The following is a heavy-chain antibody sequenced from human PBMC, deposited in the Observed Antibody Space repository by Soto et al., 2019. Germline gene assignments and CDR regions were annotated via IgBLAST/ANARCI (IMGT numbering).Heavy chain of an antibody. CDR3: AKYPYDSLTGYNNWFDP. CDR2: IIPIFGTA. Sequence: SVKVSCKASGGTFSSYAISWVRQAPGQGLEWMGGIIPIFGTANYAQKFQGRVTITADESTSTAYMELNSLRPEDTAVYYCAKYPYDSLTGYNNWFDPWGQGTLVTVSS. J-gene: IGHJ5*02. CDR1: GGTFSSYA. D-gene: IGHD3-9*01. V-gene: IGHV1-69*13.